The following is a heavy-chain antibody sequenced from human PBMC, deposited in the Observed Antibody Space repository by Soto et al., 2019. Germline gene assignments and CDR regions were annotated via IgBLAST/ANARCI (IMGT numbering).Heavy chain of an antibody. V-gene: IGHV3-21*01. Sequence: SGGSLRLSCEASGFTFSRVSMNWVRQVPGKGLEWVASISSGSSDTWYADSVKGRFIISRDNAQNSLFLQMNTLRPEDTAVYYCARDRGYDYLDYWGQGTLVTVSS. CDR1: GFTFSRVS. D-gene: IGHD5-12*01. J-gene: IGHJ4*02. CDR2: ISSGSSDT. CDR3: ARDRGYDYLDY.